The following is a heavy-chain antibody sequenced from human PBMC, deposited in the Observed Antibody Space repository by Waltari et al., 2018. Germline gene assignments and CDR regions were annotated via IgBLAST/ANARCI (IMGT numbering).Heavy chain of an antibody. D-gene: IGHD3-10*01. V-gene: IGHV4-59*12. CDR1: GGSIGSFY. CDR3: ARASYYGDVDY. CDR2: IYYSGSS. Sequence: QVHLQESGPGLVQPSETLSLSCTVSGGSIGSFYWSWIRQPPGKGLEWIGYIYYSGSSTYSPSLQSRVTMSVDTSKNQLSLKLSSVTAADTAVYYCARASYYGDVDYCGQGILVTVSS. J-gene: IGHJ4*02.